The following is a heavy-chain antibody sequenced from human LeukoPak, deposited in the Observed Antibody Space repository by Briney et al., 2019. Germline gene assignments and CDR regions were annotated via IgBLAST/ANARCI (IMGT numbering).Heavy chain of an antibody. Sequence: GGSLRLSSAASGFTFISYGMHWVRQAPGKGLEWVAVISYDGFNKYYADSVKGRFTVSRDNSKSTVYLQMNSLRVEDTAVYYCARLNSYYFDYWGQGTLVTVSS. CDR2: ISYDGFNK. CDR1: GFTFISYG. CDR3: ARLNSYYFDY. V-gene: IGHV3-30*19. D-gene: IGHD2-21*01. J-gene: IGHJ4*02.